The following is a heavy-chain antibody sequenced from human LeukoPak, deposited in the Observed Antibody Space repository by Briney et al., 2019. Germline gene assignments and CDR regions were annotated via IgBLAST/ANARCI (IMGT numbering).Heavy chain of an antibody. CDR3: ARGSGRPHYFDY. V-gene: IGHV4-59*10. J-gene: IGHJ4*02. Sequence: SETLSLTCAVYGGSFSGYYWSWIRQPAGKGLEWIGRIYSSGSTNYNPSLKSRVSMSVDTSKNQFSLKLSSVTAADTAVYYCARGSGRPHYFDYWGQGTLVTVSS. CDR1: GGSFSGYY. D-gene: IGHD2-15*01. CDR2: IYSSGST.